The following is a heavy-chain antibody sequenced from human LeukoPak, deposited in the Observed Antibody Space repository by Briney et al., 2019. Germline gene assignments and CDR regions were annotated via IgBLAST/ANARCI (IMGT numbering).Heavy chain of an antibody. CDR3: ARHYYDTSDSYSFDF. V-gene: IGHV4-59*08. CDR1: GGSISGYY. CDR2: IYSSGSGGST. Sequence: PSETLSLTCTVSGGSISGYYWSWIRQPPGKGLEWIGYIYSSGSGGSTNYNPSLKSRITISLDTSDNHFSLKLTSVTAADTAVYYCARHYYDTSDSYSFDFWGQGTLVTVSS. D-gene: IGHD3-16*01. J-gene: IGHJ4*02.